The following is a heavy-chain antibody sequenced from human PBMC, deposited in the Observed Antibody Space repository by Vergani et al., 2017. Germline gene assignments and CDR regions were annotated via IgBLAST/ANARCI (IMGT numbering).Heavy chain of an antibody. CDR2: INPNSGGT. J-gene: IGHJ6*02. CDR1: GYTFTGYY. CDR3: ARGEGAPGWWERPYYYYYGMDV. V-gene: IGHV1-2*02. Sequence: QVQLVQSGAEVKKPGASVKVSCKASGYTFTGYYMHWVRQAPGQGLEWMGWINPNSGGTNDAQKFQGRVNMTREPSIRTAYMELSRLRSDDTAVYYCARGEGAPGWWERPYYYYYGMDVWGQGTTVTVSS. D-gene: IGHD2-15*01.